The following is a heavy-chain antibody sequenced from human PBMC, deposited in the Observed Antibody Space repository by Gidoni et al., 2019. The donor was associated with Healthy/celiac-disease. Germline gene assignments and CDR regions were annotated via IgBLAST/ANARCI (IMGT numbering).Heavy chain of an antibody. CDR2: MNPNSGNT. Sequence: QVQLVQSGAEVKQSGASGKVSCKAAGYTFTSYDINWVRQATGQGLEWMGWMNPNSGNTGYAQKFQGRVTMTRNTSLSTAYMELSSLRSEDTAVYYCARVRYGGNSWGYWGQGTLVTVSS. J-gene: IGHJ4*02. CDR1: GYTFTSYD. CDR3: ARVRYGGNSWGY. V-gene: IGHV1-8*01. D-gene: IGHD4-17*01.